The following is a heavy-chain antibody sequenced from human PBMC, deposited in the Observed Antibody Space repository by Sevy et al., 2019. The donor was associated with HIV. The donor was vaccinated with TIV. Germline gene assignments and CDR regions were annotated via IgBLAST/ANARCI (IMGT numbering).Heavy chain of an antibody. Sequence: GGSLRLSCAASGFTVSSNYMSWVRQAPGKGLEWVSVIYSGGSTYYADSVKGRFTISRDKSKNTLYLQMNSLRAEDTAGYYWSRDTKSADYYYYGMDVWGQGTTVTVSS. D-gene: IGHD2-2*01. J-gene: IGHJ6*02. V-gene: IGHV3-53*01. CDR1: GFTVSSNY. CDR2: IYSGGST. CDR3: SRDTKSADYYYYGMDV.